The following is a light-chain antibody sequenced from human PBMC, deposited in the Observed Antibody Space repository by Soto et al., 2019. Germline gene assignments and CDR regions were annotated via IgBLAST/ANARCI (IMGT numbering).Light chain of an antibody. Sequence: QSALTQPASVSGSPGQSITISCPGTSSDVGGYNYVSWYQQYPGKAPKLMIYDVSNRPSGVSNRFSGSKSGNTASLTISGLQAEDEADYYCSSYTTSNTFYVFGTGT. V-gene: IGLV2-14*03. CDR1: SSDVGGYNY. CDR2: DVS. J-gene: IGLJ1*01. CDR3: SSYTTSNTFYV.